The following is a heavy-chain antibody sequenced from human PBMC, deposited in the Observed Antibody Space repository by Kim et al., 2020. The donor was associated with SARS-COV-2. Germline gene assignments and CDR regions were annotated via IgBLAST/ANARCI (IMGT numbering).Heavy chain of an antibody. CDR3: AKVRFGEPGDYDQ. J-gene: IGHJ4*02. CDR2: ISESGDST. Sequence: GGSLRLSCAASGITFSSHAMSWVRQAPGTGLEWVSTISESGDSTYYADSVRGRFTISRDNSKNTLYLQLNSLTAEDTAVYYCAKVRFGEPGDYDQWGQGTLVTVSS. D-gene: IGHD3-10*01. V-gene: IGHV3-23*01. CDR1: GITFSSHA.